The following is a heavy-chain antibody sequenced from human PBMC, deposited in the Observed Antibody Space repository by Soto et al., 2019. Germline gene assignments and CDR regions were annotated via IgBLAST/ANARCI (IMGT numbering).Heavy chain of an antibody. J-gene: IGHJ4*02. D-gene: IGHD5-18*01. CDR1: GGSISNYY. Sequence: LSLTCTVSGGSISNYYWRWIRQPPGKGLEWIGYVYSSGSTHYNPSLQSRVTISADTSKNQVSLKVNSVTAADTAVYYCARDHPHSYGVYYFDYWGQGTPVTVSS. CDR2: VYSSGST. CDR3: ARDHPHSYGVYYFDY. V-gene: IGHV4-59*01.